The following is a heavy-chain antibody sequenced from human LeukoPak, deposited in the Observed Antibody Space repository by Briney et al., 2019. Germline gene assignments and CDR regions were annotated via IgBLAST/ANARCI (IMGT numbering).Heavy chain of an antibody. V-gene: IGHV4-39*01. CDR1: GGSISSSSYY. CDR3: ARYVDTAMAYYFDY. J-gene: IGHJ4*02. D-gene: IGHD5-18*01. Sequence: SETLSLTCTVSGGSISSSSYYWGWIRQPPGKGLEWIGSIYYSGSTYYNPSLKSRVTISVDTSKNQFSLKLSSVTAADTAVYYCARYVDTAMAYYFDYWGQGTRVTVSS. CDR2: IYYSGST.